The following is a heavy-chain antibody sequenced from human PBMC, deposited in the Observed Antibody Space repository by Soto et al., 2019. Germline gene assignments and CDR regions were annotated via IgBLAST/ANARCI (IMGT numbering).Heavy chain of an antibody. Sequence: EVQLVESGGGLVQPGGSLRLSCAASGFAFSSYEMNWVRQAPGKGLEWVSYISSSGSTIYYADSVKGRFTISRDNAKNSLYLQMNSLRAEDTAVYYCARDMGVLPAVDDYWGQGTLVTVSS. D-gene: IGHD2-2*01. V-gene: IGHV3-48*03. CDR1: GFAFSSYE. CDR2: ISSSGSTI. CDR3: ARDMGVLPAVDDY. J-gene: IGHJ4*02.